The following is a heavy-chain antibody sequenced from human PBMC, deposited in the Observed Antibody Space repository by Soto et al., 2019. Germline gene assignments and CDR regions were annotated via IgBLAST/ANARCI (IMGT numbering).Heavy chain of an antibody. CDR3: ARVVVGSDYFDS. CDR1: GYTFTDYY. CDR2: INPKTGGT. V-gene: IGHV1-2*02. J-gene: IGHJ4*02. Sequence: ASVKVSCKASGYTFTDYYMHWVRQAPGQGLEWMGWINPKTGGTNYVQKFQGRVTMTRDTSITTAYMELSRLRSDDTAVYYWARVVVGSDYFDSWGRGTLVPVSS. D-gene: IGHD1-26*01.